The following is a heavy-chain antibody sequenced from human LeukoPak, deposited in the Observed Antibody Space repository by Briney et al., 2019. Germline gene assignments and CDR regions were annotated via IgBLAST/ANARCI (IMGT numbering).Heavy chain of an antibody. CDR1: GYTFTGYY. V-gene: IGHV1-2*06. J-gene: IGHJ5*02. Sequence: ASVKVSCKASGYTFTGYYMHWVRQAPGQGLEWMGRINPNSGGTNYAQKFQGRVTMTRDTSTSTVYMELSSLRSEDTAVYYCGRGSRWLDPWGQGTLVTVSS. CDR2: INPNSGGT. CDR3: GRGSRWLDP.